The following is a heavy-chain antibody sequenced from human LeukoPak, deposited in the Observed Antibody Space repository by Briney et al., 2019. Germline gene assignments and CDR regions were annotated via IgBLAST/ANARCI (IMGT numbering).Heavy chain of an antibody. V-gene: IGHV3-23*01. J-gene: IGHJ4*02. CDR1: GFIFSSYA. CDR2: ISGSGGST. CDR3: AKDFGVYGGFDY. D-gene: IGHD4-23*01. Sequence: GGSLRLSCAASGFIFSSYAMSWVRQAPGKGLEWVSAISGSGGSTYYADSVKGRFTISRDNSKNTLYLQMNSLRAEDTAVYYCAKDFGVYGGFDYWGQGTLVTVSS.